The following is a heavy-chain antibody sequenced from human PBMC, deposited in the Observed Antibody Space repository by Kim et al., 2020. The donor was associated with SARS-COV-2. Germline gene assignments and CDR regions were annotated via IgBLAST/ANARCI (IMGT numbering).Heavy chain of an antibody. Sequence: SETLSLTCTVSGGSIISYYWSWIRQPPGKGLEWIGYIYYSGSTNYNPSLKSRVTISVDTSKNQFSLKLSSVTAADTAVYYCARATWLRGYFDYWGQGTL. D-gene: IGHD5-12*01. CDR2: IYYSGST. J-gene: IGHJ4*02. V-gene: IGHV4-59*01. CDR1: GGSIISYY. CDR3: ARATWLRGYFDY.